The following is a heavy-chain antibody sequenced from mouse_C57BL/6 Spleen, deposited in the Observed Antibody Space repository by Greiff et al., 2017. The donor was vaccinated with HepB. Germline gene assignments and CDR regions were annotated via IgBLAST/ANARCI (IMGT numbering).Heavy chain of an antibody. CDR2: ISSGSSTI. CDR3: ARNDGSSYAGGVMDY. J-gene: IGHJ4*01. CDR1: GFTFSDYG. Sequence: EVMLVESGGGLVKPGGSLKLSCAASGFTFSDYGMHWVRQAPEKGLEWVAYISSGSSTIYYADTVKGRFTISRDNAKNTLFLQMTSLRSEDTAMYYCARNDGSSYAGGVMDYWGQGTSVTVSS. V-gene: IGHV5-17*01. D-gene: IGHD1-1*01.